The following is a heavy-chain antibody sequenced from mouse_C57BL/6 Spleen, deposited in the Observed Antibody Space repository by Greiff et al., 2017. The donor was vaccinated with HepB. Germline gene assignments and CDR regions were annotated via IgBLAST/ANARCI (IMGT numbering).Heavy chain of an antibody. D-gene: IGHD1-1*01. V-gene: IGHV5-4*01. CDR1: GFTFSSYA. CDR2: ISDGGSYT. J-gene: IGHJ1*03. CDR3: ARDDGSSYGYFDV. Sequence: EVQVVESGGGLVKPGGSLKLSCAASGFTFSSYAMSWVRQTPEKRLEWVATISDGGSYTYYPDNVKGRFTISRDNAKNNLYLQMSHLKSEDTAMYYCARDDGSSYGYFDVWGTGTTVTVSS.